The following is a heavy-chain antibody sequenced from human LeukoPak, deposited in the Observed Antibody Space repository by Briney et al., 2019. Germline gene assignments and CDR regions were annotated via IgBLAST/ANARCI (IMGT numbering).Heavy chain of an antibody. D-gene: IGHD3-16*01. CDR3: ARKRGGSYFDY. CDR2: ICSGGRT. J-gene: IGHJ4*02. V-gene: IGHV3-66*01. CDR1: GFTFSSYA. Sequence: GGSLRLSCAASGFTFSSYAMSWVRQAPGKGLEWVSVICSGGRTYYADSVKGRFTISRDNSKNTLYLQRNSLRAEDTAVYYCARKRGGSYFDYWGQGTLVTVSS.